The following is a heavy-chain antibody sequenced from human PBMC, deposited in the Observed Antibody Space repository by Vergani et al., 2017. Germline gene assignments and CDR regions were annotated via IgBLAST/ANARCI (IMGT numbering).Heavy chain of an antibody. V-gene: IGHV3-7*01. Sequence: EVQLLESGGGLVQPGGSLRLSCAASGFTFSSYWMSWVRQAPGKGLEWVANIKQDGSEKYYVDSVKGRFTISRDNAKNSLYLQMNSLRAEDTAVYYCARELSYCGGDCIHFDYWGQGTLVTVSS. CDR1: GFTFSSYW. CDR3: ARELSYCGGDCIHFDY. CDR2: IKQDGSEK. D-gene: IGHD2-21*02. J-gene: IGHJ4*02.